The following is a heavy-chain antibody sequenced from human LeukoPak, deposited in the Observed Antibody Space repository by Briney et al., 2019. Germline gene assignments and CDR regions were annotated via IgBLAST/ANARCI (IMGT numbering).Heavy chain of an antibody. CDR3: AKDPYYYGSGSYPLSYFDY. J-gene: IGHJ4*02. V-gene: IGHV4-34*01. Sequence: PSETLSLTCAVYGGSFSGYYWSWIRQPPGKGLEWIGEINHSGSTNYNPSLKSRVTISVDTSKNQFSLKLSSVTAADTAVYYCAKDPYYYGSGSYPLSYFDYWGQGTLVTVSS. CDR1: GGSFSGYY. CDR2: INHSGST. D-gene: IGHD3-10*01.